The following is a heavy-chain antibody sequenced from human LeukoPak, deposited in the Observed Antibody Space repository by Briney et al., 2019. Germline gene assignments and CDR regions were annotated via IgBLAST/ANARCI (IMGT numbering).Heavy chain of an antibody. CDR1: RFAFSAYA. D-gene: IGHD4-17*01. Sequence: GGSLRLSCAASRFAFSAYAMTWVRQAPGKGLEWVSSITGSGAGTSYADSVKGRFTISRDNSKNTLYLQMNNLRAEDTAVYYCTKDPNGDYIGAFDFWGQGTMVTVSA. CDR3: TKDPNGDYIGAFDF. V-gene: IGHV3-23*01. CDR2: ITGSGAGT. J-gene: IGHJ3*01.